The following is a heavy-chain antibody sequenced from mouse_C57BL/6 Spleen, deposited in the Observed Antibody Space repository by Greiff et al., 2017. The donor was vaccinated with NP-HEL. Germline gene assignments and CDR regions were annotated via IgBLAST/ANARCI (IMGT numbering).Heavy chain of an antibody. D-gene: IGHD4-1*01. CDR3: ARGRANWYYFDY. V-gene: IGHV1-42*01. Sequence: EVQLQQSGPELVKPGASVKISCKASGYSFTGYYMNWVKQSPEKSLEWIGEINPSTGGTTYNQKFKAKATLTVDKSSSTAYMQLKGLTSEDSAVDYCARGRANWYYFDYWGQGTTLTVSS. J-gene: IGHJ2*01. CDR1: GYSFTGYY. CDR2: INPSTGGT.